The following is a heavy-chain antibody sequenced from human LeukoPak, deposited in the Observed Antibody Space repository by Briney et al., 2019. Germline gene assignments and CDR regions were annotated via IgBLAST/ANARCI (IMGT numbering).Heavy chain of an antibody. J-gene: IGHJ5*02. Sequence: ASVKVSCKASGYTFTGYYMHWVRQAPGQGLEWMGWINPNSGGTNYAQKFQGRVTMTRDRSISTAYMELSRLTSDDTAVYYCARASFWESPINWFAPWGQGTLVTVSS. CDR2: INPNSGGT. CDR1: GYTFTGYY. V-gene: IGHV1-2*02. CDR3: ARASFWESPINWFAP. D-gene: IGHD3-16*01.